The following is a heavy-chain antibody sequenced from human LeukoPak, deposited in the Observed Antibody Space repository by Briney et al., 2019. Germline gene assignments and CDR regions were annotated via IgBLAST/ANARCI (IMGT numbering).Heavy chain of an antibody. D-gene: IGHD5-18*01. Sequence: GGSLRLSCATSGFTFSSYEMNWVRQAPGKGLEWVSYISNSGSTIYYADSVKGRFTISRDNAKNSLYLQMNSLRAEDTAVYYCARDLELEGGYSYGTFDYWGQGTLVTVSS. J-gene: IGHJ4*02. CDR1: GFTFSSYE. CDR3: ARDLELEGGYSYGTFDY. V-gene: IGHV3-48*03. CDR2: ISNSGSTI.